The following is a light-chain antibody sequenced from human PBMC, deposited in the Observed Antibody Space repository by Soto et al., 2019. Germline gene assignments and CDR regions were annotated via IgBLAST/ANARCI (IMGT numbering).Light chain of an antibody. CDR3: QQYNNWLGT. J-gene: IGKJ1*01. CDR1: QSVSSN. CDR2: GAS. Sequence: EIVMTQSPATQSVSPGERATLSCRASQSVSSNLAWYQQKPGQAPRLLIYGASTRATGIPARFSGSGSGTEFTLTISSLQSEDFAVYYCQQYNNWLGTFGQGTKVDIK. V-gene: IGKV3-15*01.